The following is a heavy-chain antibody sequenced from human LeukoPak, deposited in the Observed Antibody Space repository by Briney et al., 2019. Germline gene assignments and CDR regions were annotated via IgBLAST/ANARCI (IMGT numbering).Heavy chain of an antibody. V-gene: IGHV4-59*08. D-gene: IGHD1-26*01. J-gene: IGHJ4*02. CDR2: IYYSGST. CDR1: GGSFSGYY. Sequence: SETLSLTCAVYGGSFSGYYWSWIRQPPGKGLEWIGYIYYSGSTNYNPSLKSRVTISVDTSKNQFSLKLSSVTAADTAVYYCARNIVGATSRFDYWGQGTLVTVSS. CDR3: ARNIVGATSRFDY.